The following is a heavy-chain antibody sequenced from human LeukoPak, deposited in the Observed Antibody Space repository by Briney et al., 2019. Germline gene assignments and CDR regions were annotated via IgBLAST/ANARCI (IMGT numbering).Heavy chain of an antibody. Sequence: GASVKVSCKASGYTFTGYYMHWVRQAPGQGLEWMGWINPNSGGTNYARKFQGRVTMTRDTSISTAYMELSRLRSDDTAVYYCARPRGSSGWLDYWGQGTPVTVSS. V-gene: IGHV1-2*02. CDR1: GYTFTGYY. D-gene: IGHD6-19*01. J-gene: IGHJ4*02. CDR2: INPNSGGT. CDR3: ARPRGSSGWLDY.